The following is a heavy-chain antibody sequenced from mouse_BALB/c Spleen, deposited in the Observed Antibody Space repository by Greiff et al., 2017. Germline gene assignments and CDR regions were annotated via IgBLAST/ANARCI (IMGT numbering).Heavy chain of an antibody. CDR3: ASSNYLDY. CDR1: GFNIKDTY. J-gene: IGHJ2*01. D-gene: IGHD1-1*01. V-gene: IGHV14-3*02. Sequence: EVQLQQSGAELVKPGASVKLSCTASGFNIKDTYMHWVKQRPEQGLEWIGRIDPANGNTKYDPKFQGKATITADTSSNTAYLQLSSLTSEDTAVYYCASSNYLDYWGQGTTLTVSS. CDR2: IDPANGNT.